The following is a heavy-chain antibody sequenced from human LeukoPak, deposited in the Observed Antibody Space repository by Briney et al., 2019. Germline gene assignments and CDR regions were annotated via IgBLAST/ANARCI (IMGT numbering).Heavy chain of an antibody. V-gene: IGHV3-30*12. Sequence: GGSLRLSCAASGLSFSSYGMHWVRQAPGKGLEWVAFIQYDGSNKFYADSVKGRFTISRDNAKNSLYLQMNSLRAEDTAVYYCARGSSSWYVSVFYFDYWGQGTLVTVSS. CDR2: IQYDGSNK. CDR3: ARGSSSWYVSVFYFDY. J-gene: IGHJ4*02. D-gene: IGHD6-13*01. CDR1: GLSFSSYG.